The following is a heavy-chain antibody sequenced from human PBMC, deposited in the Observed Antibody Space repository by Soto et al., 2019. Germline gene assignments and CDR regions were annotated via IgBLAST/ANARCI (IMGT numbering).Heavy chain of an antibody. J-gene: IGHJ6*02. CDR2: ISDSSTYT. D-gene: IGHD1-1*01. CDR3: AKYSWNDGRYGMDV. V-gene: IGHV3-11*05. Sequence: QVQLVESGGGLVKPGGSLRLSCAASGFVFSDYYMSWIRQAPGKGLEWVSYISDSSTYTNYAGSVKGRFTISRDNAKNSLYLQMNSLRAEDTAVYYCAKYSWNDGRYGMDVWGQGTTVTVSS. CDR1: GFVFSDYY.